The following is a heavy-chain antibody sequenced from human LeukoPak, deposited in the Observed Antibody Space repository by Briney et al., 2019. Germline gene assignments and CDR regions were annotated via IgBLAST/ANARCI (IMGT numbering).Heavy chain of an antibody. CDR1: GFTFDDYG. CDR3: AKDGNWARFEN. V-gene: IGHV3-23*01. J-gene: IGHJ4*02. D-gene: IGHD7-27*01. Sequence: GGSLRLSCAAPGFTFDDYGMSWVRQAPGKGLEWVSAINTSGGSTYYADSVKGRFTISRDNSKNTLYLQMNSPRAEDTAAYYCAKDGNWARFENWGQGTLVTVSS. CDR2: INTSGGST.